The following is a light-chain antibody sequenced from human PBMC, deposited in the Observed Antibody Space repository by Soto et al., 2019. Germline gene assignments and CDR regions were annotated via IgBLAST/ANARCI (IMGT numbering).Light chain of an antibody. J-gene: IGKJ1*01. V-gene: IGKV3-11*01. CDR1: QSVSSY. Sequence: IVWTQSPATLSLSAGERATLSCRASQSVSSYLAWYQQKPGQAPRLLIYDASNRATGIPARVSGSGSGTEFTLTISSLEPEDFEVYYCQQYGGSPWTFGQGTKVDIK. CDR3: QQYGGSPWT. CDR2: DAS.